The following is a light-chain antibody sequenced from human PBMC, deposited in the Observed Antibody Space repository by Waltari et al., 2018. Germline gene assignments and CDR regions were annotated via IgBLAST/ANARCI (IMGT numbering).Light chain of an antibody. J-gene: IGKJ3*01. CDR1: QSVTTS. V-gene: IGKV1-39*01. CDR3: QQSHSPPFT. CDR2: AAS. Sequence: DIQMTQSPASLAASLGDRVTITCRPSQSVTTSLNWYQQKSGEPPKLLISAASSFQSGVPSRFSGSGSGTDFTLTITHLQPEDVATYFCQQSHSPPFTFGPGTKVDF.